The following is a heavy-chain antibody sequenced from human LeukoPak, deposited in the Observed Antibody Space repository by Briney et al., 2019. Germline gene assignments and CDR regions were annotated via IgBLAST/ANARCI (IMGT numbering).Heavy chain of an antibody. V-gene: IGHV4-59*01. Sequence: SETLSLTCTVSGGSISSYYWSWIRQPPGKGLEWIGYIYYSGSTNYNPSLNSRVTISVDTSKNQFSLKLSSVTAADTAVYYCARDITYYGMDVWGQGTTVTVSS. CDR1: GGSISSYY. CDR2: IYYSGST. D-gene: IGHD3-10*01. CDR3: ARDITYYGMDV. J-gene: IGHJ6*02.